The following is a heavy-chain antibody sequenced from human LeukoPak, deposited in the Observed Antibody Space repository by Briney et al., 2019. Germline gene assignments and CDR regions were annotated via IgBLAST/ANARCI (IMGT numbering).Heavy chain of an antibody. D-gene: IGHD3-22*01. CDR3: ARTPTSLYYYDSSAYFQH. V-gene: IGHV1-18*01. Sequence: GAPVKVSCKASGYTFTSYGISWVRQAPGQGHEWMGWISAYNGNTNYAQKLQGRVTMTTDTSTSTAYMELRSLRSDDTAVYYCARTPTSLYYYDSSAYFQHWGQGTLVTVSS. CDR2: ISAYNGNT. J-gene: IGHJ1*01. CDR1: GYTFTSYG.